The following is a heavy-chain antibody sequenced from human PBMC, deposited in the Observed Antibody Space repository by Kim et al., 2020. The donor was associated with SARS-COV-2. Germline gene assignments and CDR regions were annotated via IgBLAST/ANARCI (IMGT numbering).Heavy chain of an antibody. D-gene: IGHD6-19*01. CDR3: ARVIAVAGEIDY. Sequence: YYADSVKGRFTTSRDNTKNTLYHQMNSLRAEDTAVNYCARVIAVAGEIDYWGQGTLVSVSS. J-gene: IGHJ4*02. V-gene: IGHV3-53*01.